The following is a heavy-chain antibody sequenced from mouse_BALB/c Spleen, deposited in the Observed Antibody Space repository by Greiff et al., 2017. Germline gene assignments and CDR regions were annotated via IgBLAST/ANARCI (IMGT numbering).Heavy chain of an antibody. CDR3: LSYYGSNSFDY. CDR1: GYTFTSYW. D-gene: IGHD1-1*01. V-gene: IGHV1-7*01. J-gene: IGHJ2*01. Sequence: VQLQQSGAELAKPGASVKMSCKASGYTFTSYWMHWVKQRPGQGLEWIGYINPSTGYTEYNQKFKDKATLTADKSSSTAYMQLSSLTSEDSAVYYCLSYYGSNSFDYWGQGTTLTVSS. CDR2: INPSTGYT.